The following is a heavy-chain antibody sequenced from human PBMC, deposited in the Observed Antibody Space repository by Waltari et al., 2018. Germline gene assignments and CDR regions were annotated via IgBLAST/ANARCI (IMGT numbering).Heavy chain of an antibody. Sequence: QVQLQESGPGLVRPSETLSLTCTVPDGPISSYIWTWIRQPPGKGLEWIGYIYFSGTTNYNPSLSSRVTMSLDTPKKQFSLKLKSVTAADTAVYYCARDRGGYDHSGGDYLDNWGQGTLVTVSS. V-gene: IGHV4-59*01. D-gene: IGHD3-22*01. CDR3: ARDRGGYDHSGGDYLDN. J-gene: IGHJ4*02. CDR2: IYFSGTT. CDR1: DGPISSYI.